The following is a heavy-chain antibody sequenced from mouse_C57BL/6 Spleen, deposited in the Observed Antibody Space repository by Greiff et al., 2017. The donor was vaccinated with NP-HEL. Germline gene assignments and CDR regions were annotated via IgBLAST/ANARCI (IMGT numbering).Heavy chain of an antibody. Sequence: VQLQESGPGLVAPSQSLSITCTVSGFSLTSYDISWVRQPPGKGLEWLGVIWTGGGTNYNSAPKSRLSISQDNSKSQVFLKMNSLQTDDTASYYCARNRYYYGSSFFDYWGQGTTLTVSS. CDR3: ARNRYYYGSSFFDY. CDR2: IWTGGGT. V-gene: IGHV2-9-1*01. D-gene: IGHD1-1*01. J-gene: IGHJ2*01. CDR1: GFSLTSYD.